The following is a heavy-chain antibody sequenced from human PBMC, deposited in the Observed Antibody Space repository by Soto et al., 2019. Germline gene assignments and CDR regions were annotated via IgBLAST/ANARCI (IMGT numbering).Heavy chain of an antibody. CDR1: CDAIISGGYS. D-gene: IGHD2-21*02. CDR2: IYRGGST. CDR3: TRSLGLTALFDY. Sequence: PSETLSLTCAFSCDAIISGGYSWSWIRQPPGKVLEWIGYIYRGGSTSYNPSLNSRVTISLDSSKNQFSLRLSSVTAADTAVYYCTRSLGLTALFDYWGQGSLVTVSS. J-gene: IGHJ4*02. V-gene: IGHV4-30-2*01.